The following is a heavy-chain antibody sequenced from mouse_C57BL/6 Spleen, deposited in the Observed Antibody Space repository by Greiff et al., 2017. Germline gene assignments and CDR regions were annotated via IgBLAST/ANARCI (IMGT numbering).Heavy chain of an antibody. CDR3: ARGDGYPPYAMDY. CDR2: IDPSDSYT. V-gene: IGHV1-69*01. CDR1: GYTFTSYW. Sequence: QVQLQQPGAELVMPGASVKLSCKASGYTFTSYWMHWVKQRPGQGLEWIGEIDPSDSYTNYNQKFKGKSTLTVDKSSSTAYMQLSSLTSEDSAVYYCARGDGYPPYAMDYWGQGTSVTVSS. D-gene: IGHD2-3*01. J-gene: IGHJ4*01.